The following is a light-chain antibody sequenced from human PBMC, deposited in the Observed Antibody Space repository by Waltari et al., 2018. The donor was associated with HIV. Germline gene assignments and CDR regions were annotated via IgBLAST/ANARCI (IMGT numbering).Light chain of an antibody. CDR1: NSNIGNNF. CDR2: RGD. Sequence: QSVLTQPPSASRPPGQRVLMSCSGSNSNIGNNFVSWFQQVPERAPKLVIYRGDQRPSGVPARFSAAKSGSSASLAITGLQSDDEAVYYCGSWDDTLSHWVFGGGTRLTV. V-gene: IGLV1-47*01. CDR3: GSWDDTLSHWV. J-gene: IGLJ3*02.